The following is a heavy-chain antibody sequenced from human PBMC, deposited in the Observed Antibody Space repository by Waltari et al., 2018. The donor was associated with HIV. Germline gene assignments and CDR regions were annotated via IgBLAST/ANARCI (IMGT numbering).Heavy chain of an antibody. J-gene: IGHJ6*02. D-gene: IGHD3-16*01. CDR3: AREEGGGNAYYYYGMDV. V-gene: IGHV3-48*01. Sequence: EVHLVESGGGLVQPGGSLSLSCAASGFTFSYFTMNWVRQAPGKGVEWISYISSSSSTIFYADSVKGRFTISRDNAKNSLYLQLNSLRAEDTAVYYCAREEGGGNAYYYYGMDVWGQGTTVTVSS. CDR1: GFTFSYFT. CDR2: ISSSSSTI.